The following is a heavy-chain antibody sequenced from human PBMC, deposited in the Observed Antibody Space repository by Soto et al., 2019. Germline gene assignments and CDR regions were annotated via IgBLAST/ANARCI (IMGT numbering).Heavy chain of an antibody. CDR1: GFTFSSYS. D-gene: IGHD6-19*01. V-gene: IGHV3-23*01. Sequence: PGGSLRLSCAASGFTFSSYSMNWVRQAPGKGMECVSAISGTGGSSSYTDSVKGRFTISRDNSKNTLSLQMDSLRAEDTARYYCAKRAVAGRNWYFDLWGRGTLVTVSS. J-gene: IGHJ2*01. CDR2: ISGTGGSS. CDR3: AKRAVAGRNWYFDL.